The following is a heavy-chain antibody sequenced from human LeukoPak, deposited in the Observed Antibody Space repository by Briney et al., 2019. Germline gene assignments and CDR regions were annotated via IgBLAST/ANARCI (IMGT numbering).Heavy chain of an antibody. V-gene: IGHV4-39*07. D-gene: IGHD6-25*01. Sequence: PSETLSLTCTVSGGSISSSSYYWGWIRQPPGKGLEWIGSIYYSGSTYYNPSLKSRVTISVDTSKNQFSLKLSSVTAADTAVYYCARDREDGGNYFDYWGQGTLVTVSS. CDR1: GGSISSSSYY. J-gene: IGHJ4*02. CDR2: IYYSGST. CDR3: ARDREDGGNYFDY.